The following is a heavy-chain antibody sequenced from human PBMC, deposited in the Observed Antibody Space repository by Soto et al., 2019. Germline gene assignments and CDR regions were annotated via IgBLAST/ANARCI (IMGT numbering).Heavy chain of an antibody. CDR1: GFTFSSYG. CDR3: AKDTDYSNPDY. J-gene: IGHJ4*02. CDR2: ISYDGSNK. V-gene: IGHV3-30*18. Sequence: HPGGSLRLSSAASGFTFSSYGMHWVRQAPGKGLEWVAVISYDGSNKYYADSVKGRFTISRDNSKNTLYLQMNSLRAEDTAVYYCAKDTDYSNPDYWGQGT. D-gene: IGHD4-4*01.